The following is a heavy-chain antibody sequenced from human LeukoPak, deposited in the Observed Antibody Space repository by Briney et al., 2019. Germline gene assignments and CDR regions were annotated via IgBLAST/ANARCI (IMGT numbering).Heavy chain of an antibody. D-gene: IGHD2-2*01. CDR1: GYTFTSYD. Sequence: SVKVSRKASGYTFTSYDINRVRQATAQGLEWMGLMNPNRGNTGYAKKFQGRVTMTKNTSISTAYMEMSSLRSDDTAVYYCASKDCSSTSCYYSPELELNGWGQGTLVTVSS. CDR3: ASKDCSSTSCYYSPELELNG. V-gene: IGHV1-8*01. J-gene: IGHJ4*02. CDR2: MNPNRGNT.